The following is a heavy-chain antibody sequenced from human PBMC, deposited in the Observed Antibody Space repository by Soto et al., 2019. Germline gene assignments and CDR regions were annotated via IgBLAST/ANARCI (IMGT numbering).Heavy chain of an antibody. Sequence: EVQLLESGGGLVQPGGSLRLSCAASGFTFSSYAMSWVRQAPGKGLEWVSAISGSGGSTYYADSVKGRFTISRDNSKNTLYLQMNSLSAEDTAVYYCAKAEGRVGATTSWGQGTLVTVSS. CDR2: ISGSGGST. V-gene: IGHV3-23*01. D-gene: IGHD1-26*01. CDR1: GFTFSSYA. CDR3: AKAEGRVGATTS. J-gene: IGHJ4*02.